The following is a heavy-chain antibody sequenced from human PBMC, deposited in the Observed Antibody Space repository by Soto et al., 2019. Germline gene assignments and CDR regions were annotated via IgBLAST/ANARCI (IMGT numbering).Heavy chain of an antibody. J-gene: IGHJ3*02. CDR1: GGSFSGYY. CDR3: AGYDAFDI. CDR2: INHSGST. D-gene: IGHD5-12*01. V-gene: IGHV4-34*01. Sequence: TSETLSLTCAVYGGSFSGYYWSWIRQPPGKGLEWIGEINHSGSTNYNPSLKSRVTISVDTSKNQFSLKLSSVTAADTAVYYCAGYDAFDIWGQGTMVTVSS.